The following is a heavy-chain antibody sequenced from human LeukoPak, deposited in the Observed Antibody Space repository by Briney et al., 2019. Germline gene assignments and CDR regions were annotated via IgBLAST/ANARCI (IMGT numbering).Heavy chain of an antibody. CDR1: GGSISSSSYY. CDR2: IYYSGST. V-gene: IGHV4-39*01. J-gene: IGHJ4*02. D-gene: IGHD3-22*01. Sequence: SQTLSLTCTVSGGSISSSSYYWGWIRQAPGKGLEWIGSIYYSGSTYYNPSLKSRVTISVDTSKNQFSLKLSSVTAADTAVYYCARHVQISGYYGPNYFDYWGQGTLITVSS. CDR3: ARHVQISGYYGPNYFDY.